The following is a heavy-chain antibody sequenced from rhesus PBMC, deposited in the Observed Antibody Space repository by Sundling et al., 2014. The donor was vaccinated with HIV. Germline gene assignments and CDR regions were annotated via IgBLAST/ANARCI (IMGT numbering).Heavy chain of an antibody. CDR1: GYTFTSYS. CDR3: ARSDDEDDYGYYYTPYYFDY. V-gene: IGHV1-200*01. J-gene: IGHJ4*01. CDR2: INPSNGNT. D-gene: IGHD3-9*01. Sequence: QVQLVQSGAEVKKPGASVKLSCKASGYTFTSYSINWVRQAPGQGLEWMGWINPSNGNTGYAQKFQGRVTMTRDTSTSTAYMELSSLRSEDTAVYYCARSDDEDDYGYYYTPYYFDYWGRREVLVTVSS.